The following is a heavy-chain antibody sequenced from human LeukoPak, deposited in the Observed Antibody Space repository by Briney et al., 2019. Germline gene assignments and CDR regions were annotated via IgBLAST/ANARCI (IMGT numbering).Heavy chain of an antibody. CDR1: GGSISSSSYY. CDR2: IYYSGST. J-gene: IGHJ6*02. D-gene: IGHD2-2*01. Sequence: LETLSLTCTVSGGSISSSSYYWGWIRQPPGKGLEWIGSIYYSGSTYYNPSLKSRVTISVDTSKNQFSLKLSSVTAADTAVYYCVRVPAAPMYYYYGMDVWGQGTTVTVSS. V-gene: IGHV4-39*01. CDR3: VRVPAAPMYYYYGMDV.